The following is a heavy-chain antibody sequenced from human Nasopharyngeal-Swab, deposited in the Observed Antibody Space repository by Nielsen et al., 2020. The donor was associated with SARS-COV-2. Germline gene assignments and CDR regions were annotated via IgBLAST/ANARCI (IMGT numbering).Heavy chain of an antibody. J-gene: IGHJ3*02. V-gene: IGHV3-30-3*01. Sequence: GGSLRLSCAAPGFTFSSYAMHWVRQAPGKGLEWVAVISYDGSNKYYADSVKGRFTISRDNSKNTLYLQMNSLRAEDTAVYYCARGGLGGGAFDIWGQGIMVTVSS. D-gene: IGHD3-16*01. CDR2: ISYDGSNK. CDR3: ARGGLGGGAFDI. CDR1: GFTFSSYA.